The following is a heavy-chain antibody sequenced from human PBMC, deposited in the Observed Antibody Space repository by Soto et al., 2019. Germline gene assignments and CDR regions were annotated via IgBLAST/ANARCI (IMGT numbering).Heavy chain of an antibody. D-gene: IGHD5-18*01. CDR3: STYTYGYIPL. J-gene: IGHJ4*02. Sequence: EVQLVESGGGLVKPGASLRLSCAASGFTLSNTWMTWVRQAPGKGLEWVGRIKSKTEGGTTDYAAPVKGRFTISRDDSKNTLYLQMNSLNTENTAVYYCSTYTYGYIPLWVQGALVTVSS. CDR2: IKSKTEGGTT. CDR1: GFTLSNTW. V-gene: IGHV3-15*01.